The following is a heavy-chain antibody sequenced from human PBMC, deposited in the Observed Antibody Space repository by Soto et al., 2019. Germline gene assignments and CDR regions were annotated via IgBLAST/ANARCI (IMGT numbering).Heavy chain of an antibody. CDR3: ARDQVVVVPAAISYGIDV. CDR1: GYTFTGYY. J-gene: IGHJ6*02. Sequence: ASVKVSCKASGYTFTGYYMHWVRQAPGQGLEWMGWINPNSGGTNYAQKFQGRVTMTRDTSISTAYMELSRLRSDDTAVYYCARDQVVVVPAAISYGIDVWGQGTTVPVSS. D-gene: IGHD2-2*01. V-gene: IGHV1-2*02. CDR2: INPNSGGT.